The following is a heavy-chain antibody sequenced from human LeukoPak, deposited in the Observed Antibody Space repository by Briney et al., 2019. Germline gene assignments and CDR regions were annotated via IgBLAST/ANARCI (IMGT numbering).Heavy chain of an antibody. Sequence: TSQTLSLTCAVSGGSISSGGYSWSWIRQPPGKCLEWIGYIYHSGSTYYNPSLKSRVTISVDRSKNQFSLKLSSVTAADTAVYYCARVAVVSITFDYWGQGTLVTVSS. CDR3: ARVAVVSITFDY. V-gene: IGHV4-30-2*01. D-gene: IGHD2-15*01. CDR1: GGSISSGGYS. J-gene: IGHJ4*02. CDR2: IYHSGST.